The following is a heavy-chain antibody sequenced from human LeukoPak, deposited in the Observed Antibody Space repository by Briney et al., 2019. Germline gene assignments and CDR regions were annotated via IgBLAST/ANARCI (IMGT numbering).Heavy chain of an antibody. CDR2: IKSGGST. D-gene: IGHD2/OR15-2a*01. Sequence: GGSLRLSCVVSGLTFRDAWMTWVRQVPGKGLEWIGRIKSGGSTDYVAAMKDRFTISRDDSENTVYLQMQTLRPDDTAVYYCIWMNTVNMLGFWGRGTLVTVSS. J-gene: IGHJ4*02. CDR3: IWMNTVNMLGF. CDR1: GLTFRDAW. V-gene: IGHV3-15*01.